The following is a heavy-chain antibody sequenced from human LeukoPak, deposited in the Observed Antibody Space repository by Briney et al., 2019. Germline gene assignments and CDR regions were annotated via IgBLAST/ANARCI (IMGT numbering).Heavy chain of an antibody. V-gene: IGHV1-18*01. J-gene: IGHJ4*02. D-gene: IGHD3-22*01. Sequence: ASVKVSRKASGYTFTSYCISWVRQAPGQGLEWMGWISAYNGNTNYAQKFQGRVTMTTDTSTSTAYMELRSLRSDDTAVYYCARGDRGKYYYDSSGYSIFDYWGQGTLVTVSS. CDR2: ISAYNGNT. CDR3: ARGDRGKYYYDSSGYSIFDY. CDR1: GYTFTSYC.